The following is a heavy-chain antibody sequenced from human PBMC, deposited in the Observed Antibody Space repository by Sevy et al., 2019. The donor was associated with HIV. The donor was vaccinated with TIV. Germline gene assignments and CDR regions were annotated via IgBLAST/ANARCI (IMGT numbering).Heavy chain of an antibody. CDR3: AGAYCSGGRCYSLAY. D-gene: IGHD2-15*01. Sequence: ASVKVSCKASGYTFTTYGVTWVRQAPGQGLQWMGWISTFNGDTNSAQKLQGRVTMTTDTSTSTAYMELRSLRSDDTAVYYCAGAYCSGGRCYSLAYWGQGTLVTVSS. J-gene: IGHJ4*02. CDR1: GYTFTTYG. CDR2: ISTFNGDT. V-gene: IGHV1-18*01.